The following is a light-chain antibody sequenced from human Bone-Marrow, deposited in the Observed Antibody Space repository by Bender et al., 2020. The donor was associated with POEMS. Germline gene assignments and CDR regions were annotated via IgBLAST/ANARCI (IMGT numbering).Light chain of an antibody. CDR3: SSYAVYNNFV. CDR1: DSNFGGNN. CDR2: SNY. Sequence: QSVLTQPPSASGTPGQSVIISCSGTDSNFGGNNVNWYQHLPGTAPRLVVYSNYQRPSGVPARFSGSKSGNTASLTVSGLLAEDEADYYCSSYAVYNNFVFGGGTKLTVL. J-gene: IGLJ2*01. V-gene: IGLV1-44*01.